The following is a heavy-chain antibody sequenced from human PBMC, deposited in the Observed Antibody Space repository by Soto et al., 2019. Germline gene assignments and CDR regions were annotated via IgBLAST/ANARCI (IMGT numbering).Heavy chain of an antibody. CDR3: ARDRRNFYDNSEYFDF. D-gene: IGHD3-22*01. CDR1: GNSISSRYC. V-gene: IGHV4-38-2*02. Sequence: PSETLSLTCGVSGNSISSRYCWAWIRQPPGKGLEWLGSIYHHGSTYYSPSLKSRVTVSLDTSKNQFYLNLRSVTAADTAVYYCARDRRNFYDNSEYFDFWGRGMLVTVS. CDR2: IYHHGST. J-gene: IGHJ4*02.